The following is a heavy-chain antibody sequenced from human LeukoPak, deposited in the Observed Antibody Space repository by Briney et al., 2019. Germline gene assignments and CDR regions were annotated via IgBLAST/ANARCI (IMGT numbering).Heavy chain of an antibody. D-gene: IGHD2-21*02. J-gene: IGHJ6*02. CDR3: ASGRYCGGDCYHYYYYGMDV. CDR1: GFTFSNYS. V-gene: IGHV3-48*02. Sequence: GGSLRLSCAASGFTFSNYSMNWVRQAPGKGLEWVSYISSSNSTIYYADSVKGRFTISRDNAKNSLYLQMNSLRDEDTAVYYCASGRYCGGDCYHYYYYGMDVWGQGTTVTVSS. CDR2: ISSSNSTI.